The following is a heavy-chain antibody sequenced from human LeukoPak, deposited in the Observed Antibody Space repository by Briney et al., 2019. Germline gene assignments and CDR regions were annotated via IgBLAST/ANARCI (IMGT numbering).Heavy chain of an antibody. V-gene: IGHV3-53*01. CDR2: IYSGGST. CDR1: GFTFSNSY. CDR3: ARRGNSGYSLDY. J-gene: IGHJ4*02. D-gene: IGHD3-22*01. Sequence: PGGSLRLSCAASGFTFSNSYMSWVRQAPGKGLEWVSVIYSGGSTYYADSVKGRFTISRGNSKNTLYLQMNSLRAEDTAMYYCARRGNSGYSLDYWGQGTLVTVSS.